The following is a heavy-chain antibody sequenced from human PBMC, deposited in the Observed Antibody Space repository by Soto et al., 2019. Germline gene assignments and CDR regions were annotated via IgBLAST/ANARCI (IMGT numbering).Heavy chain of an antibody. V-gene: IGHV4-30-4*01. Sequence: SETLSLTCTVSGGSISSGDYYWSWIRQPPGKGLEWIGYIYYSGSTYYNPSLKSRVTISVDTSKNQFSLKLSSVTAADTAVYYCARDKAGGRWFDPWGQGTLVTVSS. CDR2: IYYSGST. J-gene: IGHJ5*02. CDR3: ARDKAGGRWFDP. CDR1: GGSISSGDYY. D-gene: IGHD6-19*01.